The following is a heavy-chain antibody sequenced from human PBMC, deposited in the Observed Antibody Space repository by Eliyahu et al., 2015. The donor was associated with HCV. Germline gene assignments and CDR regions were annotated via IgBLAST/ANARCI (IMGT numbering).Heavy chain of an antibody. CDR3: ARIRGNNYDSSGYVDY. Sequence: QVTLRESGPALVKPTQTLTLTCTFSGFSLSTSGMCVTWIRQPPGKALEWLARIDWDNDKYYSSSLKTRVTISKDTSKNQVVLRMTNMYPVDTATYYCARIRGNNYDSSGYVDYWGQGTLVTVSS. D-gene: IGHD3-22*01. CDR2: IDWDNDK. J-gene: IGHJ4*02. CDR1: GFSLSTSGMC. V-gene: IGHV2-70*15.